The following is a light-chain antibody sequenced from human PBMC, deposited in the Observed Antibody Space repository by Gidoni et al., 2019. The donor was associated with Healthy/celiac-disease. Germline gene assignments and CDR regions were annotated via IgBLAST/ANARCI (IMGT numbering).Light chain of an antibody. Sequence: EIVMNQSPDSLAVSLGERATINCKSSQSVLYSSNNKNYLAWYQQKPGQPPKLLIYWASTRESGVPDRFSGSGSGTDFTLTISSLQAEDVAVYYCQQYYSTRTFGQGTKVEIK. CDR1: QSVLYSSNNKNY. V-gene: IGKV4-1*01. CDR3: QQYYSTRT. CDR2: WAS. J-gene: IGKJ1*01.